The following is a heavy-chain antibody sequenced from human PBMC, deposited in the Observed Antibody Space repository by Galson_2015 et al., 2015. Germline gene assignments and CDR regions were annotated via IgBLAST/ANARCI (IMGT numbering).Heavy chain of an antibody. CDR1: GYSFTSYW. CDR3: ARGGFTYGDAFGI. D-gene: IGHD5-18*01. Sequence: PGESLKISCKGSGYSFTSYWIGWVRQMPGKGLEWMGIVYPGDSETRHSPSFQGQVTISADKSISTAYLQWSSLKASDTAMYYCARGGFTYGDAFGIWGQGTMVTVSS. CDR2: VYPGDSET. V-gene: IGHV5-51*03. J-gene: IGHJ3*02.